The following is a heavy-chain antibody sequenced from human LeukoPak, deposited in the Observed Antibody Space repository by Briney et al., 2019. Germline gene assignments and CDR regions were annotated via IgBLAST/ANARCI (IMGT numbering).Heavy chain of an antibody. CDR3: ARDGTYPDW. D-gene: IGHD3-9*01. V-gene: IGHV3-30-3*01. Sequence: GGSLRLSCAASGFTFSSYAMHWVRQAPGKGLEWVAVISYDGSNKYYADSVKGRFTISRDNSKNSLYLQMNSLRDEDTAVYYCARDGTYPDWWGQGTLVTVSS. CDR2: ISYDGSNK. J-gene: IGHJ4*02. CDR1: GFTFSSYA.